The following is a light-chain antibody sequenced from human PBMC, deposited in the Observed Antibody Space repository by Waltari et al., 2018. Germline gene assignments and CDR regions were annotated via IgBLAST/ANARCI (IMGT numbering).Light chain of an antibody. CDR2: WAS. J-gene: IGKJ5*01. CDR1: QRVLYSSNNKNY. CDR3: QQYYSTPIT. V-gene: IGKV4-1*01. Sequence: DIVMTQSPDSLAVSLGERATINCKSSQRVLYSSNNKNYLAWYQQKPGQPPNLLIFWASTRESGVPDRFNGSGSGTDFTLPISSLQAEDVAVYYCQQYYSTPITFGQGTRREI.